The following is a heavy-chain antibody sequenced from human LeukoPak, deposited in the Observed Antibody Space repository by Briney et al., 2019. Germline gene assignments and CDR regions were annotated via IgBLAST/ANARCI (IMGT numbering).Heavy chain of an antibody. CDR2: ISHSGRT. D-gene: IGHD6-13*01. J-gene: IGHJ6*02. CDR1: GDSISTSY. CDR3: ARETSSWPSYYYYGMDV. Sequence: SETLSLTCTVSGDSISTSYWTWIRQPPGKGLECIGYISHSGRTNYNPSLKSRVTISIDTSKNQFSLTLRSVTDADTAVYYCARETSSWPSYYYYGMDVWGQGTTVTVSS. V-gene: IGHV4-59*01.